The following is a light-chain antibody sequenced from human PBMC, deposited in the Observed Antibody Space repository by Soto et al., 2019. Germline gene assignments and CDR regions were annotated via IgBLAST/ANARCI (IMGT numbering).Light chain of an antibody. V-gene: IGKV3-15*01. Sequence: EIVMTQSPATLSVSPGERATLSCRASQSVSSNLAWYQQKPGQAPRLLIYGASTRATGIPARFSGSGSGKECTLTIGSLQSEDFAVYYCQQYNNWPVTGGRGPKVDIK. J-gene: IGKJ3*01. CDR1: QSVSSN. CDR2: GAS. CDR3: QQYNNWPVT.